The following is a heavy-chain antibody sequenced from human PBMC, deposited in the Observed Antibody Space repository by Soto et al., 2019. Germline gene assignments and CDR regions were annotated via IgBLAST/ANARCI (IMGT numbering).Heavy chain of an antibody. CDR2: INPSGGST. CDR3: GRGGALRSFNWLPIDS. D-gene: IGHD3-9*01. Sequence: ASVKVSCKASGYTFTSYYMHWVRQAPGQGLEWMGIINPSGGSTSYVQKFQGRVTMTSDTSTTTVYMELSSLRSEDTAVYYCGRGGALRSFNWLPIDSWGQGTLVTVSS. CDR1: GYTFTSYY. J-gene: IGHJ4*02. V-gene: IGHV1-46*03.